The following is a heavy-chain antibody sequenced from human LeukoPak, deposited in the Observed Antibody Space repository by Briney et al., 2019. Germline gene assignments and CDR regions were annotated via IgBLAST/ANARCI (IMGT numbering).Heavy chain of an antibody. D-gene: IGHD4-23*01. J-gene: IGHJ4*02. Sequence: SQTLSLTCAVSGDSVSSDSAAWNWIRQSPSRGLEWLGRTYYRSKWYNDYAVSVKSRITINPDTSKNQFSLQLNSVTPEDTAVYYCARERNVDYGGHDLDYWGQGTLVTVSS. V-gene: IGHV6-1*01. CDR2: TYYRSKWYN. CDR3: ARERNVDYGGHDLDY. CDR1: GDSVSSDSAA.